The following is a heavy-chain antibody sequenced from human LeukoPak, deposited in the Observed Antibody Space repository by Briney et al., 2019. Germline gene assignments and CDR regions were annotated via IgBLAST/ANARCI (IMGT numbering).Heavy chain of an antibody. CDR3: ARGIGIPGRHQRFDP. CDR2: IIPVFGTP. D-gene: IGHD2/OR15-2a*01. CDR1: VGTFSSYA. Sequence: SLKVSCKASVGTFSSYAISWVRQAPGQGLEWMGGIIPVFGTPNYAQKFQGRVTITADESTSTTYMELSSLRSEDTAVYYCARGIGIPGRHQRFDPWGQGTLVTVSS. V-gene: IGHV1-69*13. J-gene: IGHJ5*02.